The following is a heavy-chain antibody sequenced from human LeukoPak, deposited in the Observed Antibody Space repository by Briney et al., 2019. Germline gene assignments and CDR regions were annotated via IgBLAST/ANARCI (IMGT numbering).Heavy chain of an antibody. CDR3: ARVPTTVTTVYFDY. CDR2: IDPNSGGT. Sequence: AASVKVSCKASVYTFTGKFIHSVRQAPGQGLEGMGWIDPNSGGTDYEQKFRGRVTMTRDTSTSTAYMDLRSLICDDTAVYYCARVPTTVTTVYFDYWGQGTLVTVSS. CDR1: VYTFTGKF. D-gene: IGHD4-17*01. V-gene: IGHV1-2*02. J-gene: IGHJ4*02.